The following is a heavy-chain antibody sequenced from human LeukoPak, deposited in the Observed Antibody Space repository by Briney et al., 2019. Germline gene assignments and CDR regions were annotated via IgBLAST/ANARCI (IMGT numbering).Heavy chain of an antibody. CDR3: ARDRYDY. J-gene: IGHJ4*02. CDR2: ISYDGSNK. V-gene: IGHV3-30-3*01. CDR1: GFTFSSYA. Sequence: GGSLRLSCAASGFTFSSYAMHWVRQAPGRGLEWVAVISYDGSNKYYADSVKGRFTISRDNSKNTLYLQMNSLRAEDTAVYYCARDRYDYWGQGTLVTVSS.